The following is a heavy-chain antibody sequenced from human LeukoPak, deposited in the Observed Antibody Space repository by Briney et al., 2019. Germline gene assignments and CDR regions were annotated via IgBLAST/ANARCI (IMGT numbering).Heavy chain of an antibody. V-gene: IGHV4-61*02. CDR1: GGSISSGSYY. Sequence: SETLSLTCTVSGGSISSGSYYWSWVRQPAGKGLEWIGRIYTSGSTNYNPSLKSRVTISVDTSKNQFSLKLSSVTAADTAVYYCARLGSGIGQGQDYWGQGTLVTVSS. CDR3: ARLGSGIGQGQDY. CDR2: IYTSGST. D-gene: IGHD3-10*01. J-gene: IGHJ4*02.